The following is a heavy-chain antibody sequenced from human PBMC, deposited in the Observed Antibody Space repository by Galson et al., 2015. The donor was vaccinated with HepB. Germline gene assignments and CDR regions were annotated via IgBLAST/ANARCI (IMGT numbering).Heavy chain of an antibody. Sequence: SETLSLTCTVSGGSVSSYYWSWIRQSPGKGLEWIGFIYHTGRTIYNPSLKSRATISIDTYRNQFSLNLDSVTAADTAVYYCARHLGVIYAFNFWGQGTMVRVSS. D-gene: IGHD2-21*01. CDR1: GGSVSSYY. V-gene: IGHV4-59*08. CDR2: IYHTGRT. J-gene: IGHJ3*01. CDR3: ARHLGVIYAFNF.